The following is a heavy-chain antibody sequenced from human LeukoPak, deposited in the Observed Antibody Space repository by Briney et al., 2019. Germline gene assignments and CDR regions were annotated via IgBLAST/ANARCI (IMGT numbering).Heavy chain of an antibody. CDR1: GGSFSGYY. CDR2: INHSGST. D-gene: IGHD2-15*01. Sequence: SETLSLTCAVYGGSFSGYYWSWIRQPPGKGLEWIGEINHSGSTNYNPSLKSRVTISVDTSKNQFSLKLSSVTAADTAVYYCARQVVVAATPGTLDYWGQGTLVTVSS. V-gene: IGHV4-34*01. CDR3: ARQVVVAATPGTLDY. J-gene: IGHJ4*02.